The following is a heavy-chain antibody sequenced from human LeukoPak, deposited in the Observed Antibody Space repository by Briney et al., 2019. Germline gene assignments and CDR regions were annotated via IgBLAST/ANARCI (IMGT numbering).Heavy chain of an antibody. CDR1: GFTFSSYE. Sequence: GGSLRLSCAASGFTFSSYEMNWVRQAPGKGLEWVSHISSIGTTIYYADSVKGQFTISRDNAKNSLFLQMNSLRAEDTAVYHCAVGGGYWGQGTLVTVSS. J-gene: IGHJ4*02. V-gene: IGHV3-48*03. CDR3: AVGGGY. D-gene: IGHD3-16*01. CDR2: ISSIGTTI.